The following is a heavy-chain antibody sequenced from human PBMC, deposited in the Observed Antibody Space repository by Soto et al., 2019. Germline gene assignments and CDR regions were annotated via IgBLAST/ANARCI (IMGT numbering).Heavy chain of an antibody. CDR3: AKDMGQWLQPGFDY. CDR2: IRGSGGST. J-gene: IGHJ4*02. D-gene: IGHD5-12*01. Sequence: EVQLLESGGGLVQPGGSLRLSCAASGFTFSSYAMSWVRQAPGKGLEWVSAIRGSGGSTYYADSVKGRFTISRDNSKNTLYLQMNSLKAEDTAVYYCAKDMGQWLQPGFDYWGQGTLVTVSS. CDR1: GFTFSSYA. V-gene: IGHV3-23*01.